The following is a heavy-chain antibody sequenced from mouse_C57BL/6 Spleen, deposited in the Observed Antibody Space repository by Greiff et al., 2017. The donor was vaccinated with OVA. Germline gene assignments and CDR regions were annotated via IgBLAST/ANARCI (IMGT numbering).Heavy chain of an antibody. Sequence: QVQLQQSGAELAKPGASVKISCKASGYTFTSSTMHWVKQRPGKGLEWIGYINPGGGYTKYNQKFKDKATLTADKSSSTAYMQLSSLTSEDSAVYYCARSETAVVFDDWGKGTTVTVSS. CDR2: INPGGGYT. D-gene: IGHD1-2*01. CDR1: GYTFTSST. V-gene: IGHV1-4*01. CDR3: ARSETAVVFDD. J-gene: IGHJ2*01.